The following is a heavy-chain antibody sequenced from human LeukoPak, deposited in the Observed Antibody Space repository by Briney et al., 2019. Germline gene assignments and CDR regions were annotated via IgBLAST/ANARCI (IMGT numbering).Heavy chain of an antibody. Sequence: GGSLRLSCAASGFTFSNAWMSWVRQAPGKGLEWVGRIKSKTDGGTTDYAAPVKGRFTISRDDSKNTLYLQMNSLKTEDTAVYYCTTDRYYYDSSSYPEYFQHWGQGTLVTVSS. J-gene: IGHJ1*01. D-gene: IGHD3-22*01. CDR1: GFTFSNAW. V-gene: IGHV3-15*01. CDR3: TTDRYYYDSSSYPEYFQH. CDR2: IKSKTDGGTT.